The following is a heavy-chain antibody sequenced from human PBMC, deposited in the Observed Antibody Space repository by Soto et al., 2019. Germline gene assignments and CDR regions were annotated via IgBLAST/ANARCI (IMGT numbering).Heavy chain of an antibody. CDR3: ARSFGYRVRMAV. J-gene: IGHJ6*04. D-gene: IGHD5-12*01. Sequence: SETLSLTCAVSGYFISSSNWWGWIRQPPGKGLEWIGYIYYSGSTNYNPSLKSRVTISVDTSKNQFSLKLSSVTAADTAVYYCARSFGYRVRMAVWGKGTSVTVSS. CDR1: GYFISSSNW. CDR2: IYYSGST. V-gene: IGHV4-28*01.